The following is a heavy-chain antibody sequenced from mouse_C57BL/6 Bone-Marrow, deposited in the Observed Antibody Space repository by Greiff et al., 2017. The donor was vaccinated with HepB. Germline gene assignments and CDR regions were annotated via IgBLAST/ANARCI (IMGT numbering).Heavy chain of an antibody. V-gene: IGHV1-42*01. CDR1: GYSFTGYY. J-gene: IGHJ3*01. CDR3: ARAFAY. CDR2: INPSTGGT. Sequence: VQLQQSGPELVKPGASVKISCKASGYSFTGYYMNWVKQSPEKSLEWIGEINPSTGGTTYNQKFKAKATLTVDKSSSTAYMQLKSLTSEDSAVYYSARAFAYWGQGTLVTVSA.